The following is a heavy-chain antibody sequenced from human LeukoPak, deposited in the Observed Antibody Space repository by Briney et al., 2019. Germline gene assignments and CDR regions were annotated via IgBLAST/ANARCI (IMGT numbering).Heavy chain of an antibody. CDR3: ARLKEGIDY. D-gene: IGHD3-10*01. CDR1: GGSISGSSYF. Sequence: SETLSLTCAVSGGSISGSSYFWGWIRQPPGKGLEWIGSIYYSGNTYYNPSLKSRVTISVDTSKNQFSLKLSSVTAADTAVYYCARLKEGIDYWGQGTLVAVSS. CDR2: IYYSGNT. V-gene: IGHV4-39*01. J-gene: IGHJ4*02.